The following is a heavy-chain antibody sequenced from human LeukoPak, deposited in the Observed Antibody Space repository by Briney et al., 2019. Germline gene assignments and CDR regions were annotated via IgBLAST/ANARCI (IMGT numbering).Heavy chain of an antibody. J-gene: IGHJ3*02. V-gene: IGHV3-23*01. Sequence: PGGSLRLSCAASGFTFSSYAMTWVRQAPGKGLEWVSGISGRGSSTYYADSVKGRFTISRDNAKNSLYLQMNSLRAEDTALYYCARAGWVRGVGATGAFDIWGQGTMVTVSS. CDR3: ARAGWVRGVGATGAFDI. CDR2: ISGRGSST. CDR1: GFTFSSYA. D-gene: IGHD1-26*01.